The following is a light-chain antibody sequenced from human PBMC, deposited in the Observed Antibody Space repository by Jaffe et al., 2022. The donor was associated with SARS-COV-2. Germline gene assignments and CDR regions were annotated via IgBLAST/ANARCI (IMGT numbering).Light chain of an antibody. Sequence: QSVLTQPPSVSAAPGQKVTISCSGSNSNIGNNDVSWYQQFPGTAPKLLIYFNNKRPSGIPDRFSASKSGTSATLGITGLQTGDEADYYCGAWDSGLSGVVFGGGTKVTVL. V-gene: IGLV1-51*01. J-gene: IGLJ3*02. CDR2: FNN. CDR1: NSNIGNND. CDR3: GAWDSGLSGVV.